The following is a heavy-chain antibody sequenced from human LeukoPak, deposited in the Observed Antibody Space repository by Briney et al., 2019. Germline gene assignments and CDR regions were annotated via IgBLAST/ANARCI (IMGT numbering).Heavy chain of an antibody. J-gene: IGHJ5*02. V-gene: IGHV4-59*01. CDR3: ARDRYCSGGICYSGRFDP. CDR1: GGSISSYY. CDR2: VSYSGST. Sequence: PSETLSLTCTVSGGSISSYYWSWIRQPPGKGLEWIGYVSYSGSTNYNPSLKSRVTISVDTSKNQFSLKLSSVTAADTAVCYCARDRYCSGGICYSGRFDPWGQGTLVTVSS. D-gene: IGHD2-15*01.